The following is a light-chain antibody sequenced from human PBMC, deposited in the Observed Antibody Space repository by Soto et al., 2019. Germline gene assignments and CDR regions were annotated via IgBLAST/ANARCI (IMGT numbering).Light chain of an antibody. CDR1: QSVSSSY. V-gene: IGKV3-20*01. CDR2: GAS. CDR3: QQYDSSLFT. Sequence: EIVLTQSPGTLSLSPGERATLSCRASQSVSSSYLAWYQHKPGQAPRLLIYGASSRATGIPDRFSGSGSGTDFTLTIIRLEPEDFAVYYCQQYDSSLFTFGPGTKVDIK. J-gene: IGKJ3*01.